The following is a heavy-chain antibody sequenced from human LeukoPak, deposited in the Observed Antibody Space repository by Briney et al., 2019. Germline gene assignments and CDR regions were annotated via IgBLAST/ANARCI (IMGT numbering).Heavy chain of an antibody. CDR1: GYTFTGYY. Sequence: ASVKVSCKASGYTFTGYYMHWVRQAPGQGLEWMGWINPNSGDTNYAQKFQERVTITRDMSTSTAYMELSSLRSEDTAVYYCAANTPRVVREDAFDIWGQGTMVTVSS. CDR3: AANTPRVVREDAFDI. CDR2: INPNSGDT. D-gene: IGHD2-21*01. J-gene: IGHJ3*02. V-gene: IGHV1-2*02.